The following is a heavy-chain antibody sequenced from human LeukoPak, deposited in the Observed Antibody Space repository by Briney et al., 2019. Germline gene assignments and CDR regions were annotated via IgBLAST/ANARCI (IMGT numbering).Heavy chain of an antibody. CDR1: GGPISSYY. D-gene: IGHD2-2*01. Sequence: PSETLSLTCTVSGGPISSYYWSWIRRPAGKGLEWIGRIYTSGSTNYNPSLKSRVTMSVDTSKNQFSLKLSSVTAADTAVYYCARGSVGSCSPWFDPWGQGTLVTVSS. CDR3: ARGSVGSCSPWFDP. V-gene: IGHV4-4*07. CDR2: IYTSGST. J-gene: IGHJ5*02.